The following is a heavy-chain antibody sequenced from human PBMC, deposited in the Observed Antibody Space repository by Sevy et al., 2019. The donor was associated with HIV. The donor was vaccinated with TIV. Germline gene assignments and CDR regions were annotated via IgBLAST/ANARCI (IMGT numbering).Heavy chain of an antibody. J-gene: IGHJ4*02. Sequence: GGSLRLSCAASGFTFSDYYMSWIRQAPGKGLEWVSYISSRGSTIYYADSVKGRFTISRDNAKNSLYLQMNSLRAEDTAVYYCARRYYYDSSGYFHFDYWGRGTLVTVSS. CDR3: ARRYYYDSSGYFHFDY. D-gene: IGHD3-22*01. CDR2: ISSRGSTI. CDR1: GFTFSDYY. V-gene: IGHV3-11*01.